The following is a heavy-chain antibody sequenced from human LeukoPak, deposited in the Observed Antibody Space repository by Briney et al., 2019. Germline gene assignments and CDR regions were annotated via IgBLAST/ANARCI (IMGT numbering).Heavy chain of an antibody. CDR3: ARAPIAYYYYGMDV. J-gene: IGHJ6*02. CDR2: IYYSGST. V-gene: IGHV4-59*01. Sequence: PSETLSLTCTVSGGSISSYYWSWIRQPPGKGLEWIGYIYYSGSTNYNPSLKSRVTISVGTSKNQFSLKLSSVTAADTAVYYCARAPIAYYYYGMDVWGQGTTVTVSS. CDR1: GGSISSYY.